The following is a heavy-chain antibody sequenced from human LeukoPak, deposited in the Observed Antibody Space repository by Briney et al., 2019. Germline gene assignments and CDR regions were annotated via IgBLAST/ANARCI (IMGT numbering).Heavy chain of an antibody. CDR3: AKDWDYYDSSGYYGSYFDY. Sequence: GGSLRLSCAASGFTFSSSGMHWVRQTPGKGLEWVAFIRYDGRIKYYADSVKGRFSISRDNSKNTLYLQMNSLRAEDTAVYHCAKDWDYYDSSGYYGSYFDYWGQGTLVTVSS. CDR1: GFTFSSSG. CDR2: IRYDGRIK. J-gene: IGHJ4*02. D-gene: IGHD3-22*01. V-gene: IGHV3-30*02.